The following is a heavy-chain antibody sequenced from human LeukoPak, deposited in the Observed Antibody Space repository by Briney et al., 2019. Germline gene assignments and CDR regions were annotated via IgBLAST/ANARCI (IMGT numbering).Heavy chain of an antibody. CDR1: GFTFSSYA. J-gene: IGHJ4*02. Sequence: GGSLRLSCAASGFTFSSYAMHWVRQAPGKGLEWVAVISYDGSNKYYADSVKGRFTISRDNSKNTLYLQMNSLRAEDTAVYYCAKATYYYDSSGYYYVPYFDYWGQGTLVTVSS. CDR2: ISYDGSNK. D-gene: IGHD3-22*01. CDR3: AKATYYYDSSGYYYVPYFDY. V-gene: IGHV3-30*04.